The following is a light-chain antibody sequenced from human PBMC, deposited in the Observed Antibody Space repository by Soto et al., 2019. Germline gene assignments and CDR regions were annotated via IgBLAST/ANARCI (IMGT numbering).Light chain of an antibody. Sequence: EIVMTQSPATLSVSPGERATLSCRASQSVSSNLVWYQQKAGQAPRLLIYAASTRATGIPARFSGSGSGTEFPLTISSLQSEDFAVYYCQQSNNWPPTFGQGTKVEIK. J-gene: IGKJ1*01. V-gene: IGKV3-15*01. CDR1: QSVSSN. CDR3: QQSNNWPPT. CDR2: AAS.